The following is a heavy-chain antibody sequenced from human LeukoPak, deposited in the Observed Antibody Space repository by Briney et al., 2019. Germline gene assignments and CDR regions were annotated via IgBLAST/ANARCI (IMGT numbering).Heavy chain of an antibody. CDR2: ISSSSSTI. CDR3: ARDVTDYDFWSGYPNWGSNYYYMDV. CDR1: GFTVSDYY. V-gene: IGHV3-11*04. D-gene: IGHD3-3*01. J-gene: IGHJ6*03. Sequence: GGSLRLSCAASGFTVSDYYMSWLRQAPGKGLEWVSYISSSSSTIYYADSVKGRFTISRDNAKNSLYLQLNSLRAEDTAVYYCARDVTDYDFWSGYPNWGSNYYYMDVWGKGTTVTVSS.